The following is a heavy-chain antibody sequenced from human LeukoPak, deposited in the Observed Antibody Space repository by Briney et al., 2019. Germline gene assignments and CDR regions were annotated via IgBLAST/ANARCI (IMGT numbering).Heavy chain of an antibody. CDR2: ISSSSSTI. CDR1: GFTFSDYS. J-gene: IGHJ3*02. D-gene: IGHD3-3*02. CDR3: AGGLLLSDIWVDPFNI. V-gene: IGHV3-48*02. Sequence: GGSLRLSCAASGFTFSDYSMNWVRQAPGKGLEWVSYISSSSSTIYYADSVKGRFTISRDNAKNSLYLQMNSLRDEDTAVYYCAGGLLLSDIWVDPFNIWGQGTMVTVSS.